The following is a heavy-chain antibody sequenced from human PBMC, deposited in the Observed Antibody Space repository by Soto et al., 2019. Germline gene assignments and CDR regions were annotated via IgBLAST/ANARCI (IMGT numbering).Heavy chain of an antibody. D-gene: IGHD3-10*01. Sequence: QVQLQESGPGLVRPSQTLSLTCTVSGASIISLDYYWTWIPQPPRKVLEWIGHIYHTGATYNNPSLESRVVMSVDTSNTQFCLKLRSVTAGDTAVFYCARGAVVSLVRGVMGGNWFDPWGQGTLVTVSS. CDR3: ARGAVVSLVRGVMGGNWFDP. V-gene: IGHV4-30-4*01. CDR1: GASIISLDYY. CDR2: IYHTGAT. J-gene: IGHJ5*02.